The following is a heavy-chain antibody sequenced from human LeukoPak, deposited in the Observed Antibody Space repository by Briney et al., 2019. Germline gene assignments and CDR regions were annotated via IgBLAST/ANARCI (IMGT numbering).Heavy chain of an antibody. J-gene: IGHJ4*02. D-gene: IGHD6-19*01. CDR3: ARGSSGRDI. Sequence: PETLSLTRTVSGVSLSSYYWSWIRQSPGKGLEWIGCIDHSGSTNYNPSLQSRVTISLDPYTNQFSLNLAAVTAARPPVHYCARGSSGRDIWGQGSLVTVSS. V-gene: IGHV4-59*01. CDR2: IDHSGST. CDR1: GVSLSSYY.